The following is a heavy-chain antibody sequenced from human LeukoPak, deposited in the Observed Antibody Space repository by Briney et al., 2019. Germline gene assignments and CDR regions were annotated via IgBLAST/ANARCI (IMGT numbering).Heavy chain of an antibody. CDR1: GFTFSSYA. J-gene: IGHJ6*03. D-gene: IGHD1-14*01. CDR3: ARVGPWVNPDYHYYYMDV. V-gene: IGHV3-30*02. CDR2: IRYDGSNK. Sequence: GGSLRLSCAASGFTFSSYAMHWVRQAPGKGLEWVAFIRYDGSNKYYADSVKGRFTISRDNAKNSLYLQMNSLRAEDTAVYYCARVGPWVNPDYHYYYMDVWGKGTTVTVSS.